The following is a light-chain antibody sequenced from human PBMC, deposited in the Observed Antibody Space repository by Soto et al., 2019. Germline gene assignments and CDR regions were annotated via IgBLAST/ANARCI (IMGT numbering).Light chain of an antibody. CDR2: DAS. Sequence: EVVLTQSPATLSLSPGERATLSCRASESIGNYLAWYQQKLGQAPKLLIYDASHRAIGIPGRFSGAGSGTAFTLTISSLEPEDFAVYYCQWRSDWPPRLTFGGGTKVEIK. CDR1: ESIGNY. V-gene: IGKV3-11*01. CDR3: QWRSDWPPRLT. J-gene: IGKJ4*01.